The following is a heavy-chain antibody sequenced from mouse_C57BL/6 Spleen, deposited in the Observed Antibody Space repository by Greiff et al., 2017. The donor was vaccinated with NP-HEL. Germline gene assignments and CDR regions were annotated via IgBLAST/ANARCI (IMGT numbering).Heavy chain of an antibody. D-gene: IGHD1-1*01. CDR2: INPNNGGT. CDR3: ARPSSYYGSSYDFDY. V-gene: IGHV1-26*01. Sequence: VQLQQSGPELVKPGASVKISCKASGYTFTDYYMNWVKQSHGKSLEWIGDINPNNGGTSYNQKFKGKATLTVDKSSSTAYMELRSLTSEDSAVYYCARPSSYYGSSYDFDYWGQGTTLTVSS. CDR1: GYTFTDYY. J-gene: IGHJ2*01.